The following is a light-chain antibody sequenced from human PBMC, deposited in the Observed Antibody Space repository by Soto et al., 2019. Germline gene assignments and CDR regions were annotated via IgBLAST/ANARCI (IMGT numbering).Light chain of an antibody. CDR1: SSNIGAGND. V-gene: IGLV1-40*01. CDR3: QSYDFTLGGVV. J-gene: IGLJ2*01. Sequence: QSVLTQPPAVSGAPGQMVTISCTGSSSNIGAGNDVHWYQHLPGTAPKLLIFVNNNRPSGVPDRFSGSKSGTSASLAITGLQAEDEADYYCQSYDFTLGGVVFGGGTKLTVL. CDR2: VNN.